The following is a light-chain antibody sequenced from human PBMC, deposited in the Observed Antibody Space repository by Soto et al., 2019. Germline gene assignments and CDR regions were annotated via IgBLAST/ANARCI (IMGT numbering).Light chain of an antibody. CDR3: QQYYSAPYT. CDR2: WAS. J-gene: IGKJ2*01. CDR1: QSILYSGNNQNY. V-gene: IGKV4-1*01. Sequence: DIVLTQSPESLAVSLGERATINCNSSQSILYSGNNQNYLNWYQQKPGHPPNLLIYWASTREFGVPDRFSGSGSGTDFTLNISSRQSEDVAVYYCQQYYSAPYTFGQGTKLEIK.